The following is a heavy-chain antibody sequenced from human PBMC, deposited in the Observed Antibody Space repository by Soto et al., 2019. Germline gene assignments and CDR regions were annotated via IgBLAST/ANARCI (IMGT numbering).Heavy chain of an antibody. CDR3: ARDQEAGSFFPYYYGMDV. Sequence: GALRLSCATSGFTFSSYEMNWVRQAPGKGLEWVSYISSSGSTIYYADSVKGRFTISRDNAKNSLYLQMDSLRAEDTAVYYCARDQEAGSFFPYYYGMDVWGQGTTVTVSS. J-gene: IGHJ6*02. CDR2: ISSSGSTI. V-gene: IGHV3-48*03. D-gene: IGHD6-13*01. CDR1: GFTFSSYE.